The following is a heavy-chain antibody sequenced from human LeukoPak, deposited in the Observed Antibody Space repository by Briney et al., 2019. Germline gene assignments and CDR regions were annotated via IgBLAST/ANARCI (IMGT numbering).Heavy chain of an antibody. CDR2: IIPIFGTA. V-gene: IGHV1-69*05. Sequence: GAPVKVSCKASGGTFSSYAISWVRQAPGQGLEWMGGIIPIFGTANYAQKFQGRVTITTDESTSTAYMELSSLRSEDTAVYYCARGRYCSSTSCYLRNWYFDLWGRGTLVTVSS. D-gene: IGHD2-2*01. CDR1: GGTFSSYA. CDR3: ARGRYCSSTSCYLRNWYFDL. J-gene: IGHJ2*01.